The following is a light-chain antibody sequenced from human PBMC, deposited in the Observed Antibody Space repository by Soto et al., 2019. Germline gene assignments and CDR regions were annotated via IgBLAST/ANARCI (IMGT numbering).Light chain of an antibody. CDR1: NSDLGGYNY. J-gene: IGLJ3*02. CDR2: DVN. Sequence: QSALTQPRSVSGSPGQSVTISCTGSNSDLGGYNYVSWYQQHPGKAPKLMIHDVNKRPSGVPDRFSGPKSGNTASLTISGLQAEDEADYYCCSYAGSYWVFGGGTKVTVL. CDR3: CSYAGSYWV. V-gene: IGLV2-11*01.